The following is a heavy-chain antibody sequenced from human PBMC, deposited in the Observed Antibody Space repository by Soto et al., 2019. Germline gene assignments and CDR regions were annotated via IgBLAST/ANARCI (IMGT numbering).Heavy chain of an antibody. CDR1: GYTFKDYF. J-gene: IGHJ4*02. Sequence: GASVKVSCKASGYTFKDYFLHWVRQAPGQGLEWMGWINSNTGGTNYAQKFQGRVTMTRDTPISTAYMELSRLTSDDTAVYHCARESVVTGTPHFDYWGQGTLVTVSS. CDR2: INSNTGGT. D-gene: IGHD1-7*01. V-gene: IGHV1-2*02. CDR3: ARESVVTGTPHFDY.